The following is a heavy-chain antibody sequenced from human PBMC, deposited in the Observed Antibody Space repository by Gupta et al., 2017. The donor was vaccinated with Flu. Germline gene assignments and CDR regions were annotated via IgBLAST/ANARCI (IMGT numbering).Heavy chain of an antibody. J-gene: IGHJ4*02. D-gene: IGHD2-15*01. CDR1: GGPISSSSFY. CDR3: ASQWSRICSGGDGDSGGDYFVH. V-gene: IGHV4-39*01. CDR2: NNYGGTT. Sequence: QLQESGPGQVKASETLSLTCTVSGGPISSSSFYCGWIRQSPGKGLEWMGTNNYGGTTYYNQSLKSRVTIAVDASTNQFSLRLTAVTAADTDVYYCASQWSRICSGGDGDSGGDYFVHWGQGSLVTVSS.